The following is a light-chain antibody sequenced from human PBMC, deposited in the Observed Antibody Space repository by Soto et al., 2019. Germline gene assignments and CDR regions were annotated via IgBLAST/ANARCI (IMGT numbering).Light chain of an antibody. CDR2: AAS. CDR3: QQYGDLPIT. J-gene: IGKJ3*01. V-gene: IGKV3-20*01. CDR1: QRVSTNY. Sequence: EIVLTQSPGTLSLSPGERATLSYRASQRVSTNYLAWYRQKPGQAPRLLIYAASTRATGIPDRISGSGSGTDFTLTISRLESEDYAVYYCQQYGDLPITFGPGTKVEIK.